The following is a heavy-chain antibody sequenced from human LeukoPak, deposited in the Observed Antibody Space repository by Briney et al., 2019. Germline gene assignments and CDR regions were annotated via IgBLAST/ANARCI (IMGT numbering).Heavy chain of an antibody. CDR3: ASSRRSGVFGSLDY. J-gene: IGHJ4*02. D-gene: IGHD3-3*01. Sequence: SGGSLRLSCAASGFTFSSYAMSWVRQAPGKGLEWVSAISGSGDSTYYADSVKGRFTISRDNSKNTLYLQMNSLRAEDTAVYFCASSRRSGVFGSLDYWGQGTLVTVSS. CDR2: ISGSGDST. V-gene: IGHV3-23*01. CDR1: GFTFSSYA.